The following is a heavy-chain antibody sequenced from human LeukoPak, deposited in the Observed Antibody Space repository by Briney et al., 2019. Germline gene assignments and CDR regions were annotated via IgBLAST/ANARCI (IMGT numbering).Heavy chain of an antibody. J-gene: IGHJ4*02. D-gene: IGHD2-2*01. V-gene: IGHV3-48*04. CDR2: ISDSGYTI. CDR3: ARARTMRNSEFDY. CDR1: GFTFSSYG. Sequence: GRSLRLSCAASGFTFSSYGMHWIRQAPGKGLEWVSYISDSGYTIYYADSLKGRFTISRDNAKNSLYLQMNSLRAEDTAVYYCARARTMRNSEFDYWGQGTLVTVSS.